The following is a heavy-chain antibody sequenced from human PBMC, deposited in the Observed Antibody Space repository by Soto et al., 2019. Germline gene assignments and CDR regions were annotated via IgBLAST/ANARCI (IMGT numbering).Heavy chain of an antibody. CDR1: GFTFSSFA. V-gene: IGHV3-23*01. J-gene: IGHJ4*02. CDR3: AKDISPGQGYRIFDY. D-gene: IGHD5-18*01. CDR2: LSGSGDNT. Sequence: GGSLRLSCVASGFTFSSFAMSWVRQAPGKGLAWVSLLSGSGDNTYYADSVKGRFPISRDNSKSTLYLQMNSLRAEDTAIYYCAKDISPGQGYRIFDYWGQGTQVTGSS.